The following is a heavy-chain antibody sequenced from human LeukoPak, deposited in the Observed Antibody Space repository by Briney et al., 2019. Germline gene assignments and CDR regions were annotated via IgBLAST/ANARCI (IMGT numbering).Heavy chain of an antibody. CDR3: AERGAEVGATIAPGDY. CDR2: ISGSGGST. Sequence: QTGGSLRLSCAASGFTFSSYAMSWVRQAPGKGLEWVSGISGSGGSTYYADSVKGRFTISRDSSKNTLYLQMNSLRAEDTAVYYCAERGAEVGATIAPGDYWGQGTLVTVSS. D-gene: IGHD1-26*01. V-gene: IGHV3-23*01. J-gene: IGHJ4*02. CDR1: GFTFSSYA.